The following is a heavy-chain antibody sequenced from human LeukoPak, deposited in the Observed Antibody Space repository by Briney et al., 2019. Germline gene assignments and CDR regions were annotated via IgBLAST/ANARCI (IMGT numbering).Heavy chain of an antibody. CDR1: GFTFSSYE. J-gene: IGHJ5*02. CDR2: ISSTGTTI. CDR3: VRETSYSFRP. V-gene: IGHV3-48*03. D-gene: IGHD5-12*01. Sequence: GGSLRLSCAASGFTFSSYEMNWVRQAPGKGLEWVSYISSTGTTIYYADSVKGRFTISRDNAKNSLYLQMNSLRVEDTAVYYCVRETSYSFRPWGQGTLVTVSS.